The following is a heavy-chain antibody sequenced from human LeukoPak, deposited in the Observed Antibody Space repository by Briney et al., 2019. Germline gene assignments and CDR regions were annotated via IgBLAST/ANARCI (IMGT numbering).Heavy chain of an antibody. V-gene: IGHV5-51*01. CDR3: ARRVDSYWFFDY. CDR2: IYPGDSDA. Sequence: GESLKISCKGSGYRFTNYWIGWVRQMPGKGLEWMGIIYPGDSDARYIPSFQGQVTISADKSINTAYLQWSSLKASDTAMYYCARRVDSYWFFDYWGQGTLVTVSS. CDR1: GYRFTNYW. J-gene: IGHJ4*02. D-gene: IGHD1-26*01.